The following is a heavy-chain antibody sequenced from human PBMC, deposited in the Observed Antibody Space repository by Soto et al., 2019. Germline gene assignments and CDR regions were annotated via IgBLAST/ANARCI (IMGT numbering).Heavy chain of an antibody. Sequence: QVQLVESGGGVVQPGRSLRLSCAASGFSFSNSGMHWVRQAPGKGLEWVAVISFDGTNKYYADSVKGRFTISRDNSKNSLYLQMNSLRAEDTAVYYCARDESPHMNPSWFDPWGQGTLVTVSS. J-gene: IGHJ5*02. CDR3: ARDESPHMNPSWFDP. V-gene: IGHV3-30*03. CDR2: ISFDGTNK. CDR1: GFSFSNSG.